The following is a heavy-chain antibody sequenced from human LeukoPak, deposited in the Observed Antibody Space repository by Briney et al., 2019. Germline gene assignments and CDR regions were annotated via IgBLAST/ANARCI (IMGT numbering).Heavy chain of an antibody. D-gene: IGHD3-10*01. CDR2: ISGSGGST. V-gene: IGHV3-23*01. CDR1: GFTFSSYA. J-gene: IGHJ5*02. Sequence: GGSLRLSCAASGFTFSSYAMSWVRQAPGKGLEWVSAISGSGGSTYYADSVKGRFTISRDNAKNSLYLQMNSLRAEDTAVYYCARGVRGVTPPYNWFGPWGQGTLVTVSS. CDR3: ARGVRGVTPPYNWFGP.